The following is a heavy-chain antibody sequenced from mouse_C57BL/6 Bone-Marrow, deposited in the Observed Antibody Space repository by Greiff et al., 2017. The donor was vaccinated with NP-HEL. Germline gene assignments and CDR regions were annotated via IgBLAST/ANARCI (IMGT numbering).Heavy chain of an antibody. CDR3: ARIYYDYADY. Sequence: EVQLKESGGDLVKPGGSLKLSCAASGFTFSSYGMSWVRQTPDKRLEWVATISSGGSYTYYPDSVKGRFTISRDNAKNTLYLQMSSLKSEDTAMYYCARIYYDYADYWGQGTTLTVSS. CDR1: GFTFSSYG. CDR2: ISSGGSYT. V-gene: IGHV5-6*01. D-gene: IGHD2-4*01. J-gene: IGHJ2*01.